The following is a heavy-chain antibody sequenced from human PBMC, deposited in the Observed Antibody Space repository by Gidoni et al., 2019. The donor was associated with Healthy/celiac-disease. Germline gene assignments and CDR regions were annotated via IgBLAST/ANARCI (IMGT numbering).Heavy chain of an antibody. CDR1: GFTFRSYI. J-gene: IGHJ5*02. D-gene: IGHD2-15*01. CDR2: ISSSSSTI. V-gene: IGHV3-48*04. Sequence: EVQLVESGGGLVQPGGSLRLSCTASGFTFRSYILNWGRQVPGKGLEWVSYISSSSSTIYYAYSVKGRFTISRDNAKNSVYLQMNSLRAEDTAVYYCARGPDIVVVVAAENWFDPWGQGTLVTVSS. CDR3: ARGPDIVVVVAAENWFDP.